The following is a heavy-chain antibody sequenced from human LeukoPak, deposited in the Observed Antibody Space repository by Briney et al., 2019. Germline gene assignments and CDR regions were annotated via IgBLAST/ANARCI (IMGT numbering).Heavy chain of an antibody. CDR1: GFTFSSYA. CDR2: ISGSGDNT. CDR3: ARDRGFYGAGSYKEYFQH. J-gene: IGHJ1*01. D-gene: IGHD3-10*01. Sequence: GGSLRLSCAASGFTFSSYAMAWVRQAPGRGLEWVSAISGSGDNTYYADSVKGRFTTSRDNSKNALYLQMNSLRAEDTALYFSARDRGFYGAGSYKEYFQHWGQGTLVTVSS. V-gene: IGHV3-23*01.